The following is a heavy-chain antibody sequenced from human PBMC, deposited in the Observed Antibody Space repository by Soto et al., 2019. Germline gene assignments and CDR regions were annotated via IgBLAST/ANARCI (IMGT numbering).Heavy chain of an antibody. D-gene: IGHD2-15*01. CDR2: IYSSGST. CDR3: ARDLGYCSGGSCYNWFDP. Sequence: GGSLRLSCAASGFTVSTNYMSWVRQAPGKGLEWVSVIYSSGSTYYADSVKGRFTISRDNSKNTLYLQMNSLRAEDTAVYYCARDLGYCSGGSCYNWFDPWGQGTLVTVSS. V-gene: IGHV3-66*03. J-gene: IGHJ5*02. CDR1: GFTVSTNY.